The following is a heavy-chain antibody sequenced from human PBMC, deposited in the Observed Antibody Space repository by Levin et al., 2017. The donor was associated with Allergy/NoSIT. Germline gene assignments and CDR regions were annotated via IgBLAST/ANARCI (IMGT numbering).Heavy chain of an antibody. J-gene: IGHJ6*02. V-gene: IGHV3-48*01. CDR3: ARVGAAGYGMDV. CDR1: GFTVSDYS. CDR2: FSPTGRVI. Sequence: PGGSLRLSCAASGFTVSDYSMSWVRQAAGKGLEWVAYFSPTGRVIYHADSVKGRFTISRDSAKNSVYLQMNSLRADDTALYYCARVGAAGYGMDVWGQGTTVTVSS.